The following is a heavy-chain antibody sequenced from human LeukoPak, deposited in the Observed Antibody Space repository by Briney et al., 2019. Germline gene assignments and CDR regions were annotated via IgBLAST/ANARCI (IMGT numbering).Heavy chain of an antibody. CDR2: IKSKTDGGTT. D-gene: IGHD4-11*01. Sequence: GGSLRLSCAASGFTFSNVWMSWVRQAPGKGLEWVGRIKSKTDGGTTDYAAPVEGRFTISRDDSKNTLYLQMNSLKTEDTAVYYCTPSSRTVTPFDYWGQGTLVTVSS. J-gene: IGHJ4*02. CDR1: GFTFSNVW. CDR3: TPSSRTVTPFDY. V-gene: IGHV3-15*01.